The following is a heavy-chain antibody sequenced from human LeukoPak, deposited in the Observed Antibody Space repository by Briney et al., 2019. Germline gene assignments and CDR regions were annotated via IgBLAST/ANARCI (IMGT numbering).Heavy chain of an antibody. D-gene: IGHD3-9*01. CDR3: ARDHDWDYMDV. V-gene: IGHV3-21*04. CDR1: GFTFSSYS. CDR2: ISTSSSYI. J-gene: IGHJ6*03. Sequence: GGSLRLSCAASGFTFSSYSMNWVRQAPGKGLEWVSFISTSSSYIYYADSVKGRFTISRDNAKNSLYLQMNSLRAEDTAVYYCARDHDWDYMDVWGKGTTVTVYS.